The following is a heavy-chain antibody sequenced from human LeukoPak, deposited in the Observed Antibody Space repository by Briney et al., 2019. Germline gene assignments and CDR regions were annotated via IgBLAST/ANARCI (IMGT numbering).Heavy chain of an antibody. V-gene: IGHV3-23*01. CDR1: GFTFSSYD. CDR3: AKRGNPAVGHHYLDV. J-gene: IGHJ6*03. Sequence: GGSLRLSCAASGFTFSSYDMSWVRQAPGKGLEWVSSITLSGGSTFYADSVKGRFTISRDNSKNTLYLQMNSLGAEDTAVYCCAKRGNPAVGHHYLDVWGEGTTVSVSS. D-gene: IGHD2-2*01. CDR2: ITLSGGST.